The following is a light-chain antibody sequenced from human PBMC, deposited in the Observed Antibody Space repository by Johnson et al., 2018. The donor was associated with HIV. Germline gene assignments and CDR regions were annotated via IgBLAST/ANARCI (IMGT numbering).Light chain of an antibody. Sequence: QSALTQPPSVSAAPGQKVTISCSGSSSNIANIYVSWYQQLPGTAPKLLIYDNNNRPSGMPDRLPGTKSGTSATLGITGLQTGDESSYYCGTCDSILSAYVFGTGTKVTVL. CDR2: DNN. CDR1: SSNIANIY. CDR3: GTCDSILSAYV. V-gene: IGLV1-51*01. J-gene: IGLJ1*01.